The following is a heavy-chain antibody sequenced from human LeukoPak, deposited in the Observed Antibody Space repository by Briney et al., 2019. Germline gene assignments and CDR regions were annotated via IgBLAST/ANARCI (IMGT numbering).Heavy chain of an antibody. CDR2: IYSGGTT. D-gene: IGHD3-22*01. CDR3: ARGGYYDTSGYYYVGYFQL. CDR1: GFTVSNDY. J-gene: IGHJ1*01. V-gene: IGHV3-53*01. Sequence: GGSLRLSCAASGFTVSNDYMSWVRQAPGKGLEWVSVIYSGGTTYYADSVKGRFTISRDNSKKTLSLQMNSLRAEDTAVYYCARGGYYDTSGYYYVGYFQLWGQGTLVTVSS.